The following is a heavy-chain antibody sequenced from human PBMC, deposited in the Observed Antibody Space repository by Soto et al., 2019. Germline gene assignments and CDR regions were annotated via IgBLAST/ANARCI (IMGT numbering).Heavy chain of an antibody. CDR1: GGSISSYY. CDR2: IYYSGST. CDR3: ARGSALEKYYYYYYMDV. Sequence: SETLSLTCTVSGGSISSYYWSWIRQPPGKGLEWVGYIYYSGSTNYNPSLKSRVTISVDTSKNQFSLKLSSVTAADTAVYYCARGSALEKYYYYYYMDVWGKGTTVTVSS. V-gene: IGHV4-59*01. J-gene: IGHJ6*03.